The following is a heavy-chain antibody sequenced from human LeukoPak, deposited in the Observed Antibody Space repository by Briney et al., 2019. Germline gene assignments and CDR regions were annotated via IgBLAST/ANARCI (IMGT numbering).Heavy chain of an antibody. CDR2: IKEDGSQK. V-gene: IGHV3-7*05. Sequence: GGSLRLSCGDPGFIFSRVWLRSVRQAPGKGLERVANIKEDGSQKQYLDSVKGRFTISRDNARNSLYLQMNSLRAEDTAVYYCVEGNSMDHWGQGTLVTVSS. D-gene: IGHD1-7*01. CDR1: GFIFSRVW. J-gene: IGHJ4*02. CDR3: VEGNSMDH.